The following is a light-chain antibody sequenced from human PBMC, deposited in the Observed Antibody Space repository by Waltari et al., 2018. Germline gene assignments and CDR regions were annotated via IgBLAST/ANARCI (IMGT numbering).Light chain of an antibody. Sequence: DVVMTQSPLSLPVTLGQPASICYMSSQSLLNNNLNTYLMWFHQRPGQSPRRLIYKVSNRESGVPDRFSGSGSDTDFTLNISRLEADDVAVYYCMQDTNWPYTFGQGTRLNIK. CDR1: QSLLNNNLNTY. CDR3: MQDTNWPYT. CDR2: KVS. J-gene: IGKJ2*01. V-gene: IGKV2-30*01.